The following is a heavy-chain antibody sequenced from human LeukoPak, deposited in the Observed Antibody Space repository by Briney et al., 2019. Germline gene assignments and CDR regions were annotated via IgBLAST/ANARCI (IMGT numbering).Heavy chain of an antibody. CDR3: ARSDQQLVRYAFDI. CDR1: GYSLTSYW. V-gene: IGHV5-51*01. J-gene: IGHJ3*02. Sequence: GESLKISCKGSGYSLTSYWIGWVRQMPGKGLEWMGIIYPGESDTRYSPSFQGQVTISADKSISTAYLQWSSLKASDTAMYYCARSDQQLVRYAFDIWGQGTMVTVSS. D-gene: IGHD6-13*01. CDR2: IYPGESDT.